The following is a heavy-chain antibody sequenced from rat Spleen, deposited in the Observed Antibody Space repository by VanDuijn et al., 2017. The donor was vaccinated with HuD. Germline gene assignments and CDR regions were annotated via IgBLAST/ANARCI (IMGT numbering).Heavy chain of an antibody. V-gene: IGHV5-29*01. CDR2: IIYDGTRT. D-gene: IGHD1-5*01. CDR3: ARRHNGYTDYFDY. J-gene: IGHJ2*01. Sequence: EVQLVESGGGLVQPGRSLKLSCAASGLTFSDYGMAWVRQAPTKGLEWVATIIYDGTRTYYRDSAKGRFTISRDDAKSTLSLQMDSLRTEDTATYYCARRHNGYTDYFDYWGQGVMVTVSS. CDR1: GLTFSDYG.